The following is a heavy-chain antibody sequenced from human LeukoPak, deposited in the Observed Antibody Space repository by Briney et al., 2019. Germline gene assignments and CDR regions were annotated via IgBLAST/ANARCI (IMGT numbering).Heavy chain of an antibody. V-gene: IGHV1-24*01. CDR1: GYTLTELS. J-gene: IGHJ4*02. Sequence: ASVTVSCKVSGYTLTELSMHWVRQAPGKGLEGMGGFDPEDGETIYAQKFQGRVTMTEDTSTDTAYMELSSLRSEDTAVYYCATLKNYGIAVADYYFDYWGQGTLVTVSS. D-gene: IGHD6-19*01. CDR2: FDPEDGET. CDR3: ATLKNYGIAVADYYFDY.